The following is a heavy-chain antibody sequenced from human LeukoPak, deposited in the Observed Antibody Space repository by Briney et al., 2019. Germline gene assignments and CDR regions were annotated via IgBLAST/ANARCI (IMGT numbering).Heavy chain of an antibody. CDR1: GFTFANYW. V-gene: IGHV3-74*01. CDR2: IDNDGNSA. CDR3: ARGEGWYCSSSSCYTHWFDP. J-gene: IGHJ5*02. D-gene: IGHD2-2*01. Sequence: GGSLRLSCAASGFTFANYWMHWVRQAPGKGLVWVSQIDNDGNSANYADSVKGRFTISRDNAKNTVYLQMNSLRAEDTAVDYCARGEGWYCSSSSCYTHWFDPWGQGTLATVSS.